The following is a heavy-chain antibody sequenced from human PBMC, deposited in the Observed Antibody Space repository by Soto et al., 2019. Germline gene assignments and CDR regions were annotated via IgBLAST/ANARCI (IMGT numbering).Heavy chain of an antibody. J-gene: IGHJ6*02. CDR1: GGTFSNYA. Sequence: QVQLVQSGAEVKKPGSSVKISCKASGGTFSNYAITWVRQAPGQGLEWMGGTVPMYGVSNYAQRFVGRATITADASTITAYMELSILRSDDTAAIYCAIVPPGVVGSHYYYGMDVWGQGTTVTVS. CDR2: TVPMYGVS. D-gene: IGHD2-15*01. CDR3: AIVPPGVVGSHYYYGMDV. V-gene: IGHV1-69*01.